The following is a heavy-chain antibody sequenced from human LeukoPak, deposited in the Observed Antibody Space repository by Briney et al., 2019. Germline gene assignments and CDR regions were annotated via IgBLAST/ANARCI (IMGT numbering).Heavy chain of an antibody. Sequence: GGSLRLSCAASGFTFSTYAMTWVRQASGMRLEWVSGISGSGSSTYYADSVKGRFTISRDNSKNTLYLQMNSLRAEDTAVYYCARGLMTYYYDSSGLGYWGQGTLVTVSS. CDR2: ISGSGSST. CDR3: ARGLMTYYYDSSGLGY. V-gene: IGHV3-23*01. J-gene: IGHJ4*02. CDR1: GFTFSTYA. D-gene: IGHD3-22*01.